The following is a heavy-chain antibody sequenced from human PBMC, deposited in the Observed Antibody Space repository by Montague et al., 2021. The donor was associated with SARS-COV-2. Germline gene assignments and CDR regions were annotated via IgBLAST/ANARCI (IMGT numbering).Heavy chain of an antibody. V-gene: IGHV4-59*08. CDR1: GGAERRRR. CDR2: IPHREST. D-gene: IGHD2-15*01. Sequence: SETLSLTCTVSGGAERRRRWEEYRHEPQSPWEFVWYIPHRESTNYNPSLTSRVTMSVDTSKNQFSLKVNSVTAADTAVYYCARHYSATLPAVYWGQGTLVTVS. J-gene: IGHJ4*02. CDR3: ARHYSATLPAVY.